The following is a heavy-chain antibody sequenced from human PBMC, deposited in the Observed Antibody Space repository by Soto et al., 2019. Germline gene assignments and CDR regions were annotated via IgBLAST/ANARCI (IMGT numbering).Heavy chain of an antibody. CDR3: ARHGAMIVVISWIDP. Sequence: SETLSLTCTVSGGSISSSSYYWGWIRQPPGKGLEWIGSIDYSGSTYYNPSLRSRVTLSVDTSKNQFSLKLTSVTAADTAVYYCARHGAMIVVISWIDPWGQGTLVTVSS. J-gene: IGHJ5*02. D-gene: IGHD3-22*01. V-gene: IGHV4-39*01. CDR1: GGSISSSSYY. CDR2: IDYSGST.